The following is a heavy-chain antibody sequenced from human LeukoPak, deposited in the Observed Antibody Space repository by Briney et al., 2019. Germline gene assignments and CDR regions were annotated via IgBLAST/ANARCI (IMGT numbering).Heavy chain of an antibody. CDR1: GFTFSSYA. D-gene: IGHD3-22*01. CDR3: AKDFGYDSSGYWEV. CDR2: ISGSGGST. Sequence: QPGGSLRLSCAASGFTFSSYAMSWVRQAPGKGLQWVSAISGSGGSTYYADSVKGRFTISRDNSKNTLYLQMNSLRAEDTAVYYCAKDFGYDSSGYWEVWGQGTLVTVSS. J-gene: IGHJ4*02. V-gene: IGHV3-23*01.